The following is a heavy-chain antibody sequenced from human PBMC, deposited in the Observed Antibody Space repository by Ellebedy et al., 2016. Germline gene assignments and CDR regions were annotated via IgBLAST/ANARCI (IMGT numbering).Heavy chain of an antibody. V-gene: IGHV4-59*01. CDR3: ARDRLRLGELSLYYYYGMDV. CDR1: GGSISSYY. CDR2: IYYSGST. Sequence: GSLRLSXTVSGGSISSYYWSWIRQPPGKGLEWIGYIYYSGSTNYNPSLKSRVTISVDTSKNQFSLKLSSVTAADTAVYYCARDRLRLGELSLYYYYGMDVWGQGTTVTVSS. J-gene: IGHJ6*02. D-gene: IGHD3-16*02.